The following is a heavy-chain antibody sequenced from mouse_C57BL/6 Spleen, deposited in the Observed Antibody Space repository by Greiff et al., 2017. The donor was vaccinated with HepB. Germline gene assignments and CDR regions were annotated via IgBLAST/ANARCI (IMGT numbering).Heavy chain of an antibody. V-gene: IGHV5-6*01. D-gene: IGHD2-1*01. CDR3: ARKGPYGNSSWFAY. CDR2: ISSGGSYT. J-gene: IGHJ3*01. Sequence: VQLQQSGGDLVKPGGSLKLSCAASGFTFSSYGMSWVRQTPDKRLEWVATISSGGSYTYYPDSVKGRFTISRDNAKNTLYLQMSSLKSEDTAMYYCARKGPYGNSSWFAYWGQGTLVTVSA. CDR1: GFTFSSYG.